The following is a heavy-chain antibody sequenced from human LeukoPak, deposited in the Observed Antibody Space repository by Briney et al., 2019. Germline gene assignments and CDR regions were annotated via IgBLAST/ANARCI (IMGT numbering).Heavy chain of an antibody. Sequence: GGSLRLSCAASGFTFSSYWMHWVRQAPGKGLEWVSVLSGRSDTIYCADSVKGRFTISRDNSKNTLYLQMDSLRAEDTADYYCAKVLWIGAKNWWFDAWGQGTLVTVSS. D-gene: IGHD1-1*01. CDR1: GFTFSSYW. CDR3: AKVLWIGAKNWWFDA. J-gene: IGHJ5*02. CDR2: LSGRSDTI. V-gene: IGHV3-23*01.